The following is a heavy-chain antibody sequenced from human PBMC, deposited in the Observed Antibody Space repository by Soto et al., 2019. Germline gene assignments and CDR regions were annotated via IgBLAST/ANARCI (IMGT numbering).Heavy chain of an antibody. D-gene: IGHD3-10*01. CDR3: ARRNGFSFDY. J-gene: IGHJ4*02. Sequence: QLQLQESGPGLVKPSETLSLTCTVSGGSISSSSYYWGWIRQPPGKGLEWIGSISSSGSTYYKPSLKSRVAMSVDTSKDQFAINLTAVTAADTAVYYCARRNGFSFDYWGQGTLVTVSS. CDR1: GGSISSSSYY. CDR2: ISSSGST. V-gene: IGHV4-39*01.